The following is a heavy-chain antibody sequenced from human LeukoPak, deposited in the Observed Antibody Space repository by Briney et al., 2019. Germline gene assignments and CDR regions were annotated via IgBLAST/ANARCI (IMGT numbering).Heavy chain of an antibody. Sequence: ASVKVSCKTSGYTFTNYGISWVRQAPGQGLEWMGWSSAKNGNTNYAQNFQGRVTMTTDTSTTTAYMELRSLRSEDTAVYYCARGGENYYDSSGYYLFDSWGQGTLVTVSS. CDR1: GYTFTNYG. J-gene: IGHJ4*02. D-gene: IGHD3-22*01. V-gene: IGHV1-18*01. CDR2: SSAKNGNT. CDR3: ARGGENYYDSSGYYLFDS.